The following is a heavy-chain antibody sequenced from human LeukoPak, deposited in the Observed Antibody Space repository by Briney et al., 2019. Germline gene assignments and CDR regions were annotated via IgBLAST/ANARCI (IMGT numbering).Heavy chain of an antibody. Sequence: GGPLRLSCAASGFTFSSYAMHWVRQAPGKGLEWVAVISYDGSNKYYADSVKGRFTISRDNSKNTLYLQMNSLRAEDTAVYYCARDVLRYFEGQYGMDVWGQGTTVTVSS. CDR1: GFTFSSYA. CDR3: ARDVLRYFEGQYGMDV. V-gene: IGHV3-30-3*01. CDR2: ISYDGSNK. J-gene: IGHJ6*02. D-gene: IGHD3-9*01.